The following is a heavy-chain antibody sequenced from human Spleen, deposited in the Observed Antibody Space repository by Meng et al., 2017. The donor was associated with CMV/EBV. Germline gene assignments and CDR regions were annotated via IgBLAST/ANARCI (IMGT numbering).Heavy chain of an antibody. CDR2: TYYRSKWYN. J-gene: IGHJ4*02. Sequence: QVQLQQSGPGLGNPSQTLSLTCVISGDSVSSNSVAWAWIRQSPSRGLEWLGRTYYRSKWYNDYAMFVKSRITISQDTSKNQFSLQLNSVTPEDTAVYYCARHNGGTYRFDCWGQGTLVTVSS. V-gene: IGHV6-1*01. CDR3: ARHNGGTYRFDC. D-gene: IGHD1-26*01. CDR1: GDSVSSNSVA.